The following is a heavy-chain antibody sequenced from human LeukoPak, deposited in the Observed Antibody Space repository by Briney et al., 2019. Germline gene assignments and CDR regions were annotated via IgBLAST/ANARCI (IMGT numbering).Heavy chain of an antibody. J-gene: IGHJ4*02. V-gene: IGHV1-2*06. Sequence: ASVKVSCKASGYTFTGYYMHWVRQAPGQGLEWMGRINPNSGGTNYAQKFQGRVTMTRDTPISTAYMELSRLRSDDTAVYYCARDSVPHYYDSSGYYGSTDNFDYWGQGTLVTVSS. CDR1: GYTFTGYY. CDR3: ARDSVPHYYDSSGYYGSTDNFDY. CDR2: INPNSGGT. D-gene: IGHD3-22*01.